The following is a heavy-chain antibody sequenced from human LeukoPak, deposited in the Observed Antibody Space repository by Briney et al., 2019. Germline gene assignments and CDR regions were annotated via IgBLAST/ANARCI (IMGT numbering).Heavy chain of an antibody. J-gene: IGHJ3*02. CDR1: GGSISSYY. CDR3: ARERGDYYDSSGYPSGAFDI. V-gene: IGHV4-59*01. Sequence: SETLSLTCTVSGGSISSYYWSWIRQPPGKGLEWIGYIYYSGSTNYNPSLKSRVTISVDTSKNQFSLKLSSATAADTAVYYCARERGDYYDSSGYPSGAFDIWGQGTMVTVSS. CDR2: IYYSGST. D-gene: IGHD3-22*01.